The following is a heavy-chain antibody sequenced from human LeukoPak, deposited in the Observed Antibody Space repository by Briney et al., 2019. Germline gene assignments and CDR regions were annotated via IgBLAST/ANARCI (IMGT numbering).Heavy chain of an antibody. CDR2: ISSSGSTI. V-gene: IGHV3-11*04. J-gene: IGHJ5*02. CDR3: ARDSRDNWFDP. Sequence: GGPLRLSCAASGFTFSDYYMSWIRQAPGKGLEWVSYISSSGSTIYYADSVKGRFTISSDNAKNSLYLQMNSLRAEDTAVYYCARDSRDNWFDPWGQGTLVTVSS. D-gene: IGHD2-2*01. CDR1: GFTFSDYY.